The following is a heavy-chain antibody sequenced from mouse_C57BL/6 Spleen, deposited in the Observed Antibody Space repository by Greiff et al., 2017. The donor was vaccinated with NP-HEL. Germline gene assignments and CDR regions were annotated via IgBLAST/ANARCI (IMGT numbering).Heavy chain of an antibody. V-gene: IGHV1-50*01. CDR3: ARSKNAMDD. Sequence: QVQLQQPGAELVKPGASVKLSCKASGYTFTSYWMQWVKQRPGQGLEWIGEIDPSDSYTNYNQKFKGKATLTVDTSSSTAYMQLSSLTSEDSAVYYCARSKNAMDDWGQGTSVTVSS. CDR1: GYTFTSYW. CDR2: IDPSDSYT. J-gene: IGHJ4*01.